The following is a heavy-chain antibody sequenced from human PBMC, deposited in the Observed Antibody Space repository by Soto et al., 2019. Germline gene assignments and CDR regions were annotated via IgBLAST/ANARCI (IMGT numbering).Heavy chain of an antibody. CDR3: ARGYYYDSSGYNYYYYYGMDV. Sequence: ASVNVSCKSSGYTFTSYSIHWVRQAPGQRLECMGWINAGNGNTKYSQKFQGRVTITRDTSASTAYMELSSLRSEDTAVYYCARGYYYDSSGYNYYYYYGMDVWGQGTTVTVSS. D-gene: IGHD3-22*01. V-gene: IGHV1-3*01. CDR2: INAGNGNT. J-gene: IGHJ6*02. CDR1: GYTFTSYS.